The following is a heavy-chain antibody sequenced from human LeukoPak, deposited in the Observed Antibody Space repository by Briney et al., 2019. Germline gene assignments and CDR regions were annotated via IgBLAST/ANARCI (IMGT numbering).Heavy chain of an antibody. CDR3: ARGPPNWGFDY. V-gene: IGHV1-8*01. D-gene: IGHD7-27*01. Sequence: ASVKVSCKASGYTFTSYDINWVRQATGQGLEWMGWMSPNSGNAGYAQKFQGRVTMTRNTSISTAYMQLSSLRSEDTAVYYCARGPPNWGFDYWGQGTLVTVSS. CDR1: GYTFTSYD. CDR2: MSPNSGNA. J-gene: IGHJ4*02.